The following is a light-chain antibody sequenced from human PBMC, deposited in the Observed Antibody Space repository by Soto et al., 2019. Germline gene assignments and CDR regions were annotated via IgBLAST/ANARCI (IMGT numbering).Light chain of an antibody. Sequence: EIVLTQSPATLSLSPGERATLSCRASQSVSSDLAWYQQKPGQAPRLLIYDASNRATGIPARFSGSGSGTDINLTISSLEPEDFAFYYCQQRSNWPPLTFGGGTKVEIK. V-gene: IGKV3-11*01. CDR3: QQRSNWPPLT. CDR1: QSVSSD. CDR2: DAS. J-gene: IGKJ4*01.